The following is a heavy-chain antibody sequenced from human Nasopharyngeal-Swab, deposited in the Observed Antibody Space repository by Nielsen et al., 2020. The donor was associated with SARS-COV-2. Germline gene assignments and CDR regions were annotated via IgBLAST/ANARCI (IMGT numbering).Heavy chain of an antibody. CDR3: ARDRGSSLYYFDY. Sequence: SETLSLTCTVSGGSISSGSYYWSWIRQPAGKGLEWIGRTYTSGSTNYNPSLKSRVTISVDTSKNQFSLKLSSVTAADTAVYYCARDRGSSLYYFDYWGQGTLVTVSS. CDR2: TYTSGST. V-gene: IGHV4-61*02. J-gene: IGHJ4*02. CDR1: GGSISSGSYY. D-gene: IGHD6-13*01.